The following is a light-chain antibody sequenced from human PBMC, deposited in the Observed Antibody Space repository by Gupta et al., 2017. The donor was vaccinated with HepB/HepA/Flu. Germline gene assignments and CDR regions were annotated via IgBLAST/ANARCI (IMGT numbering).Light chain of an antibody. J-gene: IGLJ2*01. V-gene: IGLV2-14*01. Sequence: SALTQPASVSGSPGPSFTISCTATSSDVGDYKSVSWYQQHPGKAPKLLVSNVSNRPSGVANRFSGSKSGNTASVTIAGHQAEDEADYYCSACTYTMILVVFGGGTKVTVL. CDR2: NVS. CDR3: SACTYTMILVV. CDR1: SSDVGDYKS.